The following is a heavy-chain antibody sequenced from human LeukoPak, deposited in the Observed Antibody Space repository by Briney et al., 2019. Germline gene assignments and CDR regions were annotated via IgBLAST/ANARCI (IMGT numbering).Heavy chain of an antibody. V-gene: IGHV1-18*01. D-gene: IGHD3-9*01. CDR1: GYTFTSYG. Sequence: WASVKVSCKASGYTFTSYGISWVRQAPGQGLEWMGWISAYNGNTNYAQKLQGRVTMTTDTSTSTAYMELRSLRSDDTAVYYCAREGGDYDILTGYYKLFDYWGQGTLVTVSS. CDR3: AREGGDYDILTGYYKLFDY. CDR2: ISAYNGNT. J-gene: IGHJ4*02.